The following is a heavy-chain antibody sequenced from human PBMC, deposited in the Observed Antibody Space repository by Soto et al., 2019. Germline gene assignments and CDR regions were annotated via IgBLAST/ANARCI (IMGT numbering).Heavy chain of an antibody. D-gene: IGHD3-16*01. Sequence: GGSLRLSCAASGFAFSKYDIRWVRQAPGKGLEWVAVISDDGSNKYYADSVKGRFAISRDNSKNTLYVQMNSLRAEDTAMYYCATQITIMIALWGQGTLVTVSS. V-gene: IGHV3-30*03. J-gene: IGHJ4*02. CDR2: ISDDGSNK. CDR3: ATQITIMIAL. CDR1: GFAFSKYD.